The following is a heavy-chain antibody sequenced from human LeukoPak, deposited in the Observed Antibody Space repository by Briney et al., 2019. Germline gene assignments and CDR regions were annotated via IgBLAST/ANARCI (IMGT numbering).Heavy chain of an antibody. V-gene: IGHV3-48*04. Sequence: GGSLRLSCAASGFTFSSYSMNWVRQAPGKGLEWVSYISSSSSTIYYADSVKGRFTISRDNSKNSLYLQMNSLRTEDTALYYCAAYYYDSSGYYKPDYWGQGTLVTVSS. CDR3: AAYYYDSSGYYKPDY. J-gene: IGHJ4*02. CDR1: GFTFSSYS. D-gene: IGHD3-22*01. CDR2: ISSSSSTI.